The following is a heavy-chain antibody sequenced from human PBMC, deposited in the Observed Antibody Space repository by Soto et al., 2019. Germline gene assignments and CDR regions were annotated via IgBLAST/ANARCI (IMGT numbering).Heavy chain of an antibody. CDR3: ARHHCSGGSCYSGVNWFDP. Sequence: QLQLQESGPGLVKPSETLSLTCTVSGGSISSSSYYWGWIRQPPGKGLEWIGSIYYSGSTYYNPSLKSRVTISVDTSKNQFSLKLSSVTAADTAVYYCARHHCSGGSCYSGVNWFDPWGQGTLVTVSS. CDR1: GGSISSSSYY. CDR2: IYYSGST. J-gene: IGHJ5*02. D-gene: IGHD2-15*01. V-gene: IGHV4-39*01.